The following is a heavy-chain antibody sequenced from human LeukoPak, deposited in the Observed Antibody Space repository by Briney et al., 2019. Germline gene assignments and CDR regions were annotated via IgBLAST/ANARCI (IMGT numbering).Heavy chain of an antibody. CDR3: ARDLVTVTKGFDI. D-gene: IGHD4-17*01. J-gene: IGHJ3*02. Sequence: PSETLSLTCAVSDDSFSSHYWTWIRQPPGKGLEWIGYISYIGTTNYNPSLKSRVTLPIDTSKNQFSLKLGSVTAADTAVYYCARDLVTVTKGFDIWGQGTMVSVSS. V-gene: IGHV4-59*11. CDR1: DDSFSSHY. CDR2: ISYIGTT.